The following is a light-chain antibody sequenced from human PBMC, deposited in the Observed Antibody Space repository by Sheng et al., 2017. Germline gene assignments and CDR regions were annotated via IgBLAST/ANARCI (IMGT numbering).Light chain of an antibody. V-gene: IGKV3D-15*01. Sequence: EVVMTQSPATLSVSPGERATLSCRASQSVSSYLAWYQQKPGQAPRLLIYDASNRATGIPARFSGSGSGTEFTLTISSLQSEDFAVYYCQQYSNWPLTFGGGTKVEIK. CDR2: DAS. J-gene: IGKJ4*01. CDR1: QSVSSY. CDR3: QQYSNWPLT.